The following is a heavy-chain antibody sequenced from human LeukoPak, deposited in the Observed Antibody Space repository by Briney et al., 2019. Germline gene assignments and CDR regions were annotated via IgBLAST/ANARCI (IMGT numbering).Heavy chain of an antibody. CDR2: INSDGSST. Sequence: PGGSLRLSCAASGFTFSSYWMHWVRQAPGKGLVWVSRINSDGSSTSYADSVKGQFTISRDNAKNTLYLQMNSLRAEDTAVYYCARDSPLGYCSGGSCSDAFDIWGQGTMVTVSS. J-gene: IGHJ3*02. D-gene: IGHD2-15*01. CDR3: ARDSPLGYCSGGSCSDAFDI. CDR1: GFTFSSYW. V-gene: IGHV3-74*01.